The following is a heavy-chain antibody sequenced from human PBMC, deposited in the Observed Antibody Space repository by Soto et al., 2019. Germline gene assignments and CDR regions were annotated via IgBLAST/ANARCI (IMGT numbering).Heavy chain of an antibody. CDR1: GGSISSGGYS. CDR2: IYYSGST. CDR3: ASIAVAGVDY. V-gene: IGHV4-61*05. Sequence: SETLSLTCAVSGGSISSGGYSWSWIRQPPGKGLEWIGYIYYSGSTNYNPSLKSRVTISVDKSKNQFSLKLSSVTAADTAVYYCASIAVAGVDYWGQGTLVTVSS. J-gene: IGHJ4*02. D-gene: IGHD6-19*01.